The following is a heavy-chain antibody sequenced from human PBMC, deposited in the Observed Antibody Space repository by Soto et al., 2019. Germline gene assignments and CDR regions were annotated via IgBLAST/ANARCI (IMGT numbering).Heavy chain of an antibody. CDR2: IYYTGST. V-gene: IGHV4-61*01. CDR3: ARQRHELAYSWFDP. CDR1: GGSVRSGTYY. Sequence: PSETLSLTCSVSGGSVRSGTYYWSWLRQRPGKRPEWIAYIYYTGSTNYNPSLKSRVTISLDTSRNQFSLNLTSVTAADTAVYYCARQRHELAYSWFDPWGQGTQVTVSS. D-gene: IGHD1-1*01. J-gene: IGHJ5*02.